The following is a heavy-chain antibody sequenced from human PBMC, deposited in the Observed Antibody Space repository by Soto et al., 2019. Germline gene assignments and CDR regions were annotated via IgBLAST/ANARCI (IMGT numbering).Heavy chain of an antibody. CDR3: ARDPTGRPGYDYQGGAFDY. Sequence: QVQLQESGPGLVKPSQTLSLTCTVSGGSISSGDYYWSWIRQPPGKGLEWIGYIYYSGSTYYNPSLKSRVTISVDTSKNQFSLKLSSVTAADTAVYYCARDPTGRPGYDYQGGAFDYWGQGTLVTVSS. V-gene: IGHV4-30-4*01. D-gene: IGHD5-12*01. CDR2: IYYSGST. CDR1: GGSISSGDYY. J-gene: IGHJ4*02.